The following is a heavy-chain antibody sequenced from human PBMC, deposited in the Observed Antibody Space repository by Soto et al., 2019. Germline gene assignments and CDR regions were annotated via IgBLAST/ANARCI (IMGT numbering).Heavy chain of an antibody. V-gene: IGHV1-69*13. Sequence: SVKVSCKASGGTFSSYAISWVRQAPGQGLEWMGGIIPIFGTANYAQKFQGRVTITADESTSTAYMELSSLRSEDTAVYYCASRTIFGVVILDGIDVWGEGTPVTVYS. CDR3: ASRTIFGVVILDGIDV. CDR2: IIPIFGTA. D-gene: IGHD3-3*01. J-gene: IGHJ6*04. CDR1: GGTFSSYA.